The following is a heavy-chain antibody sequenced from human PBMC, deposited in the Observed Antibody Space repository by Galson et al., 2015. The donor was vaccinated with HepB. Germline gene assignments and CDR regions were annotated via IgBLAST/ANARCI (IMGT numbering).Heavy chain of an antibody. CDR2: LNSGGKT. Sequence: SLRLSCAASGFSFSNHGVAWVRQAPGKGLEWVSHLNSGGKTEDAESVKGRFTISRDISRSTLYLQMNSLRVEDTAIYYCARWRAAQSEFDYWGQGTLVTVSS. D-gene: IGHD2-15*01. J-gene: IGHJ4*02. V-gene: IGHV3-23*01. CDR1: GFSFSNHG. CDR3: ARWRAAQSEFDY.